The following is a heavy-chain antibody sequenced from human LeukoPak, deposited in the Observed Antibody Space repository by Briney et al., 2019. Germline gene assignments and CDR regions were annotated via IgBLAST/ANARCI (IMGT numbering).Heavy chain of an antibody. Sequence: VSVKVSCKASGYGFATKYMHWVRQAHGQGLEWMGWINPASGVTHYAQKFQGRVTMSRDTSITTAYMELTGLISDDTAIYYCARSRWELDADYWGQGTLVTVSS. CDR1: GYGFATKY. D-gene: IGHD1-26*01. CDR2: INPASGVT. CDR3: ARSRWELDADY. V-gene: IGHV1-2*02. J-gene: IGHJ4*02.